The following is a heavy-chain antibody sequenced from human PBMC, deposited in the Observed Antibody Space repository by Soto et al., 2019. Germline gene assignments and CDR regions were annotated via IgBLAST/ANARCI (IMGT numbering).Heavy chain of an antibody. CDR1: GGSIRSSNW. V-gene: IGHV4-4*02. J-gene: IGHJ4*02. D-gene: IGHD6-13*01. Sequence: QVQLQESGPELVKPSGTLSLTCAVSGGSIRSSNWWGWVRQPPGKGLEWIGEIYHSGSTNYNPSLKSRVTISVDKSKNQFSLKLSSVTAADTAVYYCARDNSSSLYYFDYWGQGTLVTVSS. CDR3: ARDNSSSLYYFDY. CDR2: IYHSGST.